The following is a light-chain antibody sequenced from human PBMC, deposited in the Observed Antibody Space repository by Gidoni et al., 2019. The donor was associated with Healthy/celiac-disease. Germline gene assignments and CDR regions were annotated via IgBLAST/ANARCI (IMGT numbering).Light chain of an antibody. CDR3: SSYTSSSTLV. Sequence: QSALTQTASVSGSPGQSITISCTGTSSDVGGYHYVSWYQQHPGKAPKLMIYDVSNRPSGVSNRFSGSKSGNTASLTISGLQAEDEADYYCSSYTSSSTLVFGGGTKLTVL. CDR2: DVS. CDR1: SSDVGGYHY. J-gene: IGLJ2*01. V-gene: IGLV2-14*01.